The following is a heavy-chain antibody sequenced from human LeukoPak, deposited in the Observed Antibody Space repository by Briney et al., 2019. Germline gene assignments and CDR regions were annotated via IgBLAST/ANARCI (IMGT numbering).Heavy chain of an antibody. Sequence: PGRSLRLSCKVSGFTFSHYWMGWVRQAPGKGLEWVANIKQDETEKYYVDSVKGRFTVSRDNARNLVFLQMNSLRDDDTAVCYCARVVDGASFDSWGQGTLVTVSS. CDR2: IKQDETEK. V-gene: IGHV3-7*01. J-gene: IGHJ4*02. CDR3: ARVVDGASFDS. CDR1: GFTFSHYW. D-gene: IGHD1-26*01.